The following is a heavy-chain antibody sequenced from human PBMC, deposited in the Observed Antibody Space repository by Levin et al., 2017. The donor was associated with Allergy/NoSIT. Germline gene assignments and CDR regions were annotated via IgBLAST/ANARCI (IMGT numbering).Heavy chain of an antibody. D-gene: IGHD2-15*01. V-gene: IGHV3-23*01. CDR2: ISGSGGGT. J-gene: IGHJ4*02. Sequence: GGSLRLSCAASGFTFRSYAMSWVRQAPGKGLEWVSTISGSGGGTFYADSVKGRFTISRDNSKNTLYLQMNSLRAEDTAVYYCAKDLVRDSYPETGYCIAGSCYSHYFDSWGQGTLVTVSS. CDR1: GFTFRSYA. CDR3: AKDLVRDSYPETGYCIAGSCYSHYFDS.